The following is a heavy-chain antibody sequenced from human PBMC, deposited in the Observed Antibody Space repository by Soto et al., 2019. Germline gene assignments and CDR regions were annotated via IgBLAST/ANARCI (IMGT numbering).Heavy chain of an antibody. J-gene: IGHJ4*02. V-gene: IGHV1-18*01. CDR2: ISAYNGNT. CDR3: ATTRGIAPPPVDY. Sequence: GASLRVSCRPSGYTFTSYGISWVRQAPGQGLEWMGWISAYNGNTNYAQKLQGRVTMTTDTSTSTAYMELRSLRSDDTAVYYCATTRGIAPPPVDYWGQGTLVTVSS. CDR1: GYTFTSYG. D-gene: IGHD2-15*01.